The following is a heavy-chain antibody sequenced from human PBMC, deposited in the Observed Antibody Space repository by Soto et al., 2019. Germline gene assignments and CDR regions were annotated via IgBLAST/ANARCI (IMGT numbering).Heavy chain of an antibody. CDR3: ASPMGGYDRPNWFDP. J-gene: IGHJ5*02. CDR1: GFTFSDYY. CDR2: ISSSGSTI. D-gene: IGHD5-12*01. Sequence: SLRLSCAASGFTFSDYYMSWIRQAPGKGLEWVSYISSSGSTIYYADSVKGRFTISRDNAKNSLYLQMNSLRAEDTAVYYCASPMGGYDRPNWFDPWGQGTLVTVSS. V-gene: IGHV3-11*01.